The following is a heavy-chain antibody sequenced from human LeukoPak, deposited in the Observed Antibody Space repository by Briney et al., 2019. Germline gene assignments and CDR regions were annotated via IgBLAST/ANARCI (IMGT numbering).Heavy chain of an antibody. CDR3: ARSDDESYSSGWYWFDP. D-gene: IGHD6-19*01. Sequence: GRSLRLSCAASGFTFGSYAMHWVRQAPGKGLEWVAVISYDGSNKYYADSVKGRFTISRDNSKNTLYLQMNSLRAEDTAVYYCARSDDESYSSGWYWFDPWGQGTLVTVSS. CDR2: ISYDGSNK. CDR1: GFTFGSYA. V-gene: IGHV3-30-3*01. J-gene: IGHJ5*02.